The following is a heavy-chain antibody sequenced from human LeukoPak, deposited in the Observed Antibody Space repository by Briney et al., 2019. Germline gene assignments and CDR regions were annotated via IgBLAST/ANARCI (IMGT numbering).Heavy chain of an antibody. CDR3: VREGSGSTHYMDV. CDR2: ITGSSNSI. D-gene: IGHD3-10*01. V-gene: IGHV3-21*01. J-gene: IGHJ6*03. CDR1: GFTFSNHD. Sequence: GGSLRLSCATSGFTFSNHDMNWVRQAPGKGLEWVSSITGSSNSIDFADPVKGRFAISRDNAKNSLFLQMDSLRVEDTAVYYCVREGSGSTHYMDVWGKGTTVIVSS.